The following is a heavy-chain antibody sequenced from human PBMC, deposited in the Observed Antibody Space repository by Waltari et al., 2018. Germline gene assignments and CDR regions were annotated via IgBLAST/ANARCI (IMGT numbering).Heavy chain of an antibody. CDR1: GYTFRNNC. V-gene: IGHV1-46*01. Sequence: QVKLVQSGAEVKKPGASVRVSCEASGYTFRNNCIHWVRQAPGQGLEWMGLVNPSGGSTTYAQKFQGRITVTRDTSTRTVYMDVSSLRSEDTAIYYCARSRAALDALDNWGQGTMVTVSS. CDR3: ARSRAALDALDN. J-gene: IGHJ3*02. D-gene: IGHD6-13*01. CDR2: VNPSGGST.